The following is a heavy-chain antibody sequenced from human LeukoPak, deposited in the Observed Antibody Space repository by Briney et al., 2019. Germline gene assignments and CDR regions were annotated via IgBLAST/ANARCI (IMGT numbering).Heavy chain of an antibody. Sequence: GGSLRLSCAASGFTFSSYAMHWVRQAPGKGLGWVAVISYDGSNKYYADSVKGRFTISRDNSKNTLYLQMNSLRAEDTAVYYCARSGTGGMDVWGQGTTVTVSS. J-gene: IGHJ6*02. CDR3: ARSGTGGMDV. CDR1: GFTFSSYA. CDR2: ISYDGSNK. V-gene: IGHV3-30-3*01.